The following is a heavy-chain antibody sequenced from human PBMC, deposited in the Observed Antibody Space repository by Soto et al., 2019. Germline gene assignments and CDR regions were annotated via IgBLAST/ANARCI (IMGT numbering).Heavy chain of an antibody. J-gene: IGHJ4*02. V-gene: IGHV1-2*02. CDR2: INPNSGGT. D-gene: IGHD6-19*01. CDR1: GYTFTGYY. CDR3: ARGGWSCDY. Sequence: GASVKVSCKASGYTFTGYYMHWVLQAPGQGLEWMGWINPNSGGTKYAQKFQGRVTMTRDTSISTAYMELRRLISVTAADTAVYFCARGGWSCDYWGQGILVTVSS.